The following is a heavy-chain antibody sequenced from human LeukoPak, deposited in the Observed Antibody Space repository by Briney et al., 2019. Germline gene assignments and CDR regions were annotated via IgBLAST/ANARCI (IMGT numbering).Heavy chain of an antibody. CDR1: GGSINSNNYY. J-gene: IGHJ4*02. CDR2: ISYSGNT. D-gene: IGHD3-22*01. CDR3: ARNYYDGSGYFY. Sequence: PSETLSLTCSVSGGSINSNNYYWVWIRQPPGKGLEWIGSISYSGNTHYSLSLKSRLTISVDTSNNQFSLEVTSVTAADTAVYYCARNYYDGSGYFYWGQGTLVTVSS. V-gene: IGHV4-39*07.